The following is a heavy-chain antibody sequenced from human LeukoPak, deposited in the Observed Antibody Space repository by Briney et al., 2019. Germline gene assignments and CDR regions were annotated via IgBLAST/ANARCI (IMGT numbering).Heavy chain of an antibody. Sequence: PGGSLRLSCAASGFTLSSFGMRWVRQAPGKGLEWVAVIWNDESNEYYTDSVKGRFTISRENSKNTLYLQMNSLRAEDTAIYYCARGKGSAYKDAFDIWGQGTKVTVSS. CDR1: GFTLSSFG. CDR3: ARGKGSAYKDAFDI. V-gene: IGHV3-33*01. J-gene: IGHJ3*02. CDR2: IWNDESNE. D-gene: IGHD5-24*01.